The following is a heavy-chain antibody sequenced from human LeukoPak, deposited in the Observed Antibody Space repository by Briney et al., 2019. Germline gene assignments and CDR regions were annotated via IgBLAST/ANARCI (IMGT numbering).Heavy chain of an antibody. CDR3: AGHHPRNTVDC. CDR2: ISDLGSI. D-gene: IGHD2/OR15-2a*01. CDR1: GGSISSYY. Sequence: PSETLSLTCTVSGGSISSYYWSWIRQPPGKGLEWIAYISDLGSINYNPSLKSRVTISLDTSKSQFSLKLSSVTAADTAVYYCAGHHPRNTVDCWGQGTLVTVSS. J-gene: IGHJ4*02. V-gene: IGHV4-59*08.